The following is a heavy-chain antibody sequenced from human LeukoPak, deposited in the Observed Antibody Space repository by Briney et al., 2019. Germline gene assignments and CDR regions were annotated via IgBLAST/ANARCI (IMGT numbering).Heavy chain of an antibody. V-gene: IGHV1-18*01. CDR1: GGTFISYA. D-gene: IGHD3-10*01. CDR3: ARVFPVYGPAPSSPLDY. CDR2: ISAYNGNT. Sequence: GASVKVSCKASGGTFISYAISWVRQAPGQGLEWMGWISAYNGNTNYAQKLQGRVTMTTDTSTSTAYMELRSLRSDDTAVYYCARVFPVYGPAPSSPLDYWGQGTLVTVSS. J-gene: IGHJ4*02.